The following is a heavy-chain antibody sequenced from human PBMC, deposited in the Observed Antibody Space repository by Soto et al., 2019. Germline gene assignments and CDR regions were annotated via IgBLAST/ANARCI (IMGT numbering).Heavy chain of an antibody. V-gene: IGHV4-31*03. CDR2: ISYSGNA. J-gene: IGHJ3*02. D-gene: IGHD7-27*01. CDR3: ATYWGAGHDAKGFHI. CDR1: GDSISGLTYF. Sequence: QVQLQESGPGLVNPSQTLSLTCTVSGDSISGLTYFWSWIRQHPGKGLEWIGYISYSGNAYYNPSLKSRVLISVDTSRNQFSLRLSSVTAVDTAVYHCATYWGAGHDAKGFHIWGQGTVVTVSS.